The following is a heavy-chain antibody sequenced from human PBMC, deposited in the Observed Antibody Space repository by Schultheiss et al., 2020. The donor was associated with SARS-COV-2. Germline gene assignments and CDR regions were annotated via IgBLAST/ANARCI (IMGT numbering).Heavy chain of an antibody. CDR3: AKDYKKGIYGDGSIDY. D-gene: IGHD4-17*01. J-gene: IGHJ4*02. CDR2: ISGTGGTT. V-gene: IGHV3-23*01. Sequence: GGSLRLSCAASGFTFSRYAMSWVRQAPGKGLEWVSGISGTGGTTYYTDSVKGRFTISRDDSKNTLYLQVNSLRAEDTAVYYCAKDYKKGIYGDGSIDYWGQGTLVTVSS. CDR1: GFTFSRYA.